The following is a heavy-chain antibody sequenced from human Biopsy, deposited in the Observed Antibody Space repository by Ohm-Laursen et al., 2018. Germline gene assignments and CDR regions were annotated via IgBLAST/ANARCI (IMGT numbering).Heavy chain of an antibody. CDR1: GGSWDFHY. J-gene: IGHJ5*02. Sequence: SETLSLTCTVNGGSWDFHYWSWVRQSPGQGLEWIGEINRSGTTNYNPSLKSRVTISIDRSKNQFSVSLSAVTAADTAVYYCARGTNYYGSGRNRHWFDPWGQGTQVTVSS. V-gene: IGHV4-34*01. D-gene: IGHD3-10*01. CDR2: INRSGTT. CDR3: ARGTNYYGSGRNRHWFDP.